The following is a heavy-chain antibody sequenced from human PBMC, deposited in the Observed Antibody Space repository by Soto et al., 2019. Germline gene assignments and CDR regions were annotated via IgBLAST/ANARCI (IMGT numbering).Heavy chain of an antibody. V-gene: IGHV3-33*01. CDR2: IWYDGSNK. CDR3: ARDRDWNFDY. CDR1: GFTFSSNG. J-gene: IGHJ4*02. D-gene: IGHD1-1*01. Sequence: QVQLVESGGGVVQPGRSLRLSCAASGFTFSSNGMHWVRQAPGKGLEWVAVIWYDGSNKYYADSVKGRFTISRDNSKNTLYLQMNSLRAEDTAVYYCARDRDWNFDYWGQGTLVTVSS.